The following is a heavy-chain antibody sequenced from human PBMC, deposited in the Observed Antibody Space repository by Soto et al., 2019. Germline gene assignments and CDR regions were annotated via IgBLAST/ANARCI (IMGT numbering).Heavy chain of an antibody. Sequence: VSVKGSCKASGYTLTSDGISWVRQAPGQGLEWMGWISAYNGNTNYAQKLQGRVTMTTDTSTSTAYMELRSLRSDDTAVYYCARGRAVNWFDPWGQGTPVTVSS. J-gene: IGHJ5*02. CDR3: ARGRAVNWFDP. CDR1: GYTLTSDG. CDR2: ISAYNGNT. D-gene: IGHD6-25*01. V-gene: IGHV1-18*01.